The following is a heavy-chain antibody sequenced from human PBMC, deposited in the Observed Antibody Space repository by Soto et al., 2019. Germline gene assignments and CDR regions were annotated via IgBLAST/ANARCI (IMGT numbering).Heavy chain of an antibody. CDR2: IYFSVST. J-gene: IGHJ4*02. CDR1: GDSIXSTSYY. D-gene: IGHD6-13*01. Sequence: EXLXLTCILSGDSIXSTSYYSGWIRQPPGQWLECISSIYFSVSTYNNPSLKSLLTVSLDTSKSHFSLKLSSVTSSDTALYYCARQRIVAAGTFVDYWGQGSLGTVSS. V-gene: IGHV4-39*01. CDR3: ARQRIVAAGTFVDY.